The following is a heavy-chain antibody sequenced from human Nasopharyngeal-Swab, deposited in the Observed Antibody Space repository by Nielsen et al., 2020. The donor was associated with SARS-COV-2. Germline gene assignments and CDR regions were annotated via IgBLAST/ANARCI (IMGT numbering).Heavy chain of an antibody. V-gene: IGHV3-33*01. CDR3: ARDKERAGYSSVWYGL. D-gene: IGHD6-19*01. CDR1: GFTFSSYV. Sequence: GASLKISCAASGFTFSSYVMHWVRQAPGKGLEWVAVIWYDGSNKYYADSVKGRFTISRDNSKNTLYLQMNSLRAEDTAVYYCARDKERAGYSSVWYGLGGQGTLVTVSS. CDR2: IWYDGSNK. J-gene: IGHJ4*02.